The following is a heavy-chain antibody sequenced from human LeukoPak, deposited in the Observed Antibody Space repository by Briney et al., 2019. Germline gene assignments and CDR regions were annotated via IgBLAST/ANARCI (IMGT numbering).Heavy chain of an antibody. J-gene: IGHJ4*02. Sequence: ASVKVSCKASGYTFTSYGISWVRQAPGQGLEWMGWISAYNGNTNYAQKLQGRVTMTTDTSTSTAYMELRSLRSDDTAVYYCARGGYYDSSGYYYNSPIDYWGQGTLVTVSS. D-gene: IGHD3-22*01. CDR1: GYTFTSYG. CDR3: ARGGYYDSSGYYYNSPIDY. CDR2: ISAYNGNT. V-gene: IGHV1-18*01.